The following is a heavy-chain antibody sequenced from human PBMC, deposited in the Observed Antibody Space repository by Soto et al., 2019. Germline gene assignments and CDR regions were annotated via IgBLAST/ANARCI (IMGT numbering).Heavy chain of an antibody. Sequence: ACGGTIHCNARNSLQQAQGQGREWMGAVIPASGTANYAQKCQGRVTITADESTSTAYMELSSLRSEDTAGYYCASRGLDYSNGPTNCYYYTVMDVLVQGTTVTVS. V-gene: IGHV1-69*01. CDR1: GGTIHCNA. J-gene: IGHJ6*02. D-gene: IGHD4-4*01. CDR3: ASRGLDYSNGPTNCYYYTVMDV. CDR2: VIPASGTA.